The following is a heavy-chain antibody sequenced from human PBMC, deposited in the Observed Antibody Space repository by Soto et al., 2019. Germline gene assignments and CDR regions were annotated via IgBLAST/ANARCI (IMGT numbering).Heavy chain of an antibody. Sequence: QVQLQESGPGLVKPSQTLSLTCTVSGGSISSGDYYWSWIRQPPGKGLEWIGYIYYSGSTYYNPSLKSRVTISVDTSKNQFSLKLSSVTAADTAVYYCARYSVDTAMVTDWFDPWGQGTLVTVSS. CDR1: GGSISSGDYY. V-gene: IGHV4-30-4*01. CDR2: IYYSGST. D-gene: IGHD5-18*01. CDR3: ARYSVDTAMVTDWFDP. J-gene: IGHJ5*02.